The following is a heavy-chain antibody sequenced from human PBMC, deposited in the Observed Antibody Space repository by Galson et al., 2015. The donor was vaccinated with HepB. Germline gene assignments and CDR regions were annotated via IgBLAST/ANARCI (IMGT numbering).Heavy chain of an antibody. CDR3: TTQRYYYGSGSYYNVVLRYYFDY. CDR1: GFTFSNAW. V-gene: IGHV3-15*01. J-gene: IGHJ4*02. Sequence: SLRLSCAASGFTFSNAWMSWVRQAPGKGLEWVGRIKSKTDGGTTDYAAPVKGRFTISRDDSKNTLYLQMNSLKTEDTAVYYCTTQRYYYGSGSYYNVVLRYYFDYWGQGTLVTVSS. D-gene: IGHD3-10*01. CDR2: IKSKTDGGTT.